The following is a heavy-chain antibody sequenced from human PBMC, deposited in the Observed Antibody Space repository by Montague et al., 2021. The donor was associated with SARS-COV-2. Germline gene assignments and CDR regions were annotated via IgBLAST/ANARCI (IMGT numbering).Heavy chain of an antibody. CDR3: ARDEYEPDSDGLDI. CDR2: LPTYRDDA. V-gene: IGHV3-30*01. D-gene: IGHD2-21*02. CDR1: GFTFRNYA. Sequence: SLRLACAASGFTFRNYAIHWVRQAPDKGLEWLTILPTYRDDADYAGPVNGRFTISRDDSKNTLYLQINSLRTEDTAVHYCARDEYEPDSDGLDIWGQGT. J-gene: IGHJ3*02.